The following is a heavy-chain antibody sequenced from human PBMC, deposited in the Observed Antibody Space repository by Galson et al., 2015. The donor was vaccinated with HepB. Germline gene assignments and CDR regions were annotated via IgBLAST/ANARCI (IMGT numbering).Heavy chain of an antibody. D-gene: IGHD3-10*01. CDR2: IWFDGSKK. CDR1: EFTFSDYG. Sequence: SLRLSCAASEFTFSDYGMHWVRQAPGKGLEWVAVIWFDGSKKYYADSVKGRFTVSRDNSMHTLYLQMNSLRAEDTAVYYCARDLFGGTAPPEDYYYFYGMDVWGQGTAVTVSS. CDR3: ARDLFGGTAPPEDYYYFYGMDV. V-gene: IGHV3-33*01. J-gene: IGHJ6*02.